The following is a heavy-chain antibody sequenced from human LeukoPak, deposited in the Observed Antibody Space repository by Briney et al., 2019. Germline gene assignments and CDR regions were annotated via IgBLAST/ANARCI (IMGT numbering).Heavy chain of an antibody. Sequence: SETLSLTCTISGGSISSYYWSWIRQPAGKGLEWIGRLYTGGSTNYNPSLKSRVTMSVDTSKNQFSLKLSSVTAADTAVYCCARDGQWLTSNWFDPWGQGTLVTVSS. CDR1: GGSISSYY. CDR3: ARDGQWLTSNWFDP. CDR2: LYTGGST. V-gene: IGHV4-4*07. J-gene: IGHJ5*02. D-gene: IGHD6-19*01.